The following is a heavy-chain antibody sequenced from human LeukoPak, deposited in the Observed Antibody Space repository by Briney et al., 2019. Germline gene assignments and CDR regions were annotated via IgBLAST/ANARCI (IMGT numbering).Heavy chain of an antibody. CDR3: AISEGEMATSLDY. CDR1: GYSFTSYW. J-gene: IGHJ4*02. D-gene: IGHD5-24*01. V-gene: IGHV5-51*01. Sequence: GESLKISCKGSGYSFTSYWIGWVRQMPGKGLEWMGIIYPGDSDTRYSSSFQGQVTISADKSISTAYLQWSSLKASDTAMYYCAISEGEMATSLDYWGQGTLVTVSS. CDR2: IYPGDSDT.